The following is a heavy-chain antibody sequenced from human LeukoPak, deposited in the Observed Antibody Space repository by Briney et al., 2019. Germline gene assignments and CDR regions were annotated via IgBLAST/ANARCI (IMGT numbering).Heavy chain of an antibody. V-gene: IGHV3-21*01. CDR3: ARDRRGYDFWSGYDY. CDR2: ISSSSSYI. D-gene: IGHD3-3*01. CDR1: GYTFSSYS. J-gene: IGHJ4*02. Sequence: GGSLRLSCAASGYTFSSYSMNWVRQAPGKGLEWVSSISSSSSYIYYADSVKGRFTISRDNAKNSLYLQMNSLRAEDTAVYYCARDRRGYDFWSGYDYWGQGTLVTVSS.